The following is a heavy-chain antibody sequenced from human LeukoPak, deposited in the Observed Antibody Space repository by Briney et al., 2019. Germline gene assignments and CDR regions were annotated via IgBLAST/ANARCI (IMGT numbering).Heavy chain of an antibody. Sequence: SGGSLRLPCAASGFTFSSYAMHWVRQPPGKGLEWVAVISYDGSNKYYADSVKGRFTIYRDNSKNTLYLQMNSLRAEDTAVYYCAREVGPFHQLDYWGQGTLVTVSS. CDR2: ISYDGSNK. D-gene: IGHD5-24*01. J-gene: IGHJ4*02. V-gene: IGHV3-30*14. CDR1: GFTFSSYA. CDR3: AREVGPFHQLDY.